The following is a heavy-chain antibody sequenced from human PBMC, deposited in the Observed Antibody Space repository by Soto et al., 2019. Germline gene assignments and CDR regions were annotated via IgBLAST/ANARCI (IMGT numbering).Heavy chain of an antibody. Sequence: QVQHVQSGVEVKKPGDSVKVSCKASGYSFTGHYMHWVRRAPGRSPEWMGWVNLNTGGTDYAQEFQGRVTMTTATSIRTVYLEVTGLKFDDTAIYYCARDPSSFLGRVYGMDVWGQGTAVTVSS. V-gene: IGHV1-2*02. CDR1: GYSFTGHY. CDR3: ARDPSSFLGRVYGMDV. CDR2: VNLNTGGT. J-gene: IGHJ6*02.